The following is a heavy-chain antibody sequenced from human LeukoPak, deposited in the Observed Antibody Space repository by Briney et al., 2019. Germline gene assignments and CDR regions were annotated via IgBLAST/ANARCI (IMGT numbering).Heavy chain of an antibody. D-gene: IGHD4-23*01. CDR3: AREPDYGGNSRGFDY. V-gene: IGHV3-30*03. CDR2: ISYDGSNK. CDR1: GFTFSSYG. J-gene: IGHJ4*02. Sequence: GGSLRLSCAASGFTFSSYGMHWVRQAPGKGLEWVAVISYDGSNKYYADSVKGRFTISRDNSKNTLYLQMNSLRAKDTAVYYCAREPDYGGNSRGFDYWGQGTLVTVSS.